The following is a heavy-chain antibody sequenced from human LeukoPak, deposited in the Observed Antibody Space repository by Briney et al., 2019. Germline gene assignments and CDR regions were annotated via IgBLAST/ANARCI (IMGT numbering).Heavy chain of an antibody. CDR3: AKATPLWFWEFYYFDY. Sequence: GGSLRLPCAASGFTFSSYAMSWVRQAPGKRLEWVSAISGSGSSTYYADSVKGRFTISRDNSKNTLCLQMNSLRAEDTAVYYCAKATPLWFWEFYYFDYWGQGTLVTVSS. D-gene: IGHD3-10*01. CDR1: GFTFSSYA. CDR2: ISGSGSST. J-gene: IGHJ4*02. V-gene: IGHV3-23*01.